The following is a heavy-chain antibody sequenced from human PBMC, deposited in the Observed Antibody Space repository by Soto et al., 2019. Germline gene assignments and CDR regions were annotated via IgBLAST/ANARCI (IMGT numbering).Heavy chain of an antibody. V-gene: IGHV4-31*03. CDR3: AREGAVAGTAVEMKRYFDY. CDR2: IYYSGST. CDR1: GGSISSGGYY. D-gene: IGHD6-19*01. Sequence: PSETLSLTCTVSGGSISSGGYYWSWIRQHPGKGLEWIGYIYYSGSTYYNPSLKSRVTISVDTSKNQFSLKLSSVTAADTAVYYCAREGAVAGTAVEMKRYFDYWGQGTLVTVSS. J-gene: IGHJ4*02.